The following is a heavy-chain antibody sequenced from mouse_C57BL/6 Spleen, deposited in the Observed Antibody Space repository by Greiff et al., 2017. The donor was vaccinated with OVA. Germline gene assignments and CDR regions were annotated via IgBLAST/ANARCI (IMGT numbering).Heavy chain of an antibody. V-gene: IGHV1-64*01. CDR3: ARDSSGYEGY. CDR2: IHPNSGST. D-gene: IGHD3-2*02. Sequence: VQLQQPGAELVKPGASVKLSCKASGYTFTSYWMHWVKQRPGQGLEWIGMIHPNSGSTNYNEKFKSKATLTVDKSSSTAYMQLSSLTAEDSAVYYCARDSSGYEGYWGQGTTLTVSS. CDR1: GYTFTSYW. J-gene: IGHJ2*01.